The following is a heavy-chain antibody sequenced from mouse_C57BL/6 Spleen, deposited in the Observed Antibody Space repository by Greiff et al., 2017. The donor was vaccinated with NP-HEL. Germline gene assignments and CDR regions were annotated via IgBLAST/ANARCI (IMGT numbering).Heavy chain of an antibody. CDR3: ARYHYGSSYDAMDY. D-gene: IGHD1-1*01. J-gene: IGHJ4*01. V-gene: IGHV1-26*01. CDR1: GYTFTDYY. CDR2: INPNNGGT. Sequence: EVQLQQSGPELVKPGASVKISCKASGYTFTDYYMNWVKQSHGKSLEWIGDINPNNGGTSYNQKFKGKATLTVDKSSSTAYMELRSLTSEDSAVYYCARYHYGSSYDAMDYWGQGTSVTVSS.